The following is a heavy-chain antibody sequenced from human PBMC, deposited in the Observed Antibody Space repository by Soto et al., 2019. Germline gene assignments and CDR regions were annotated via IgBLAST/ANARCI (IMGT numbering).Heavy chain of an antibody. V-gene: IGHV1-18*01. CDR2: IRPDNGNR. D-gene: IGHD1-20*01. J-gene: IGHJ1*01. CDR1: CYTFSTSC. Sequence: WXSVKVSFKTSCYTFSTSCISWVRQAPGQGLEWVGWIRPDNGNRKSAQSRQGRVTLTTDTSASTAYMELKSLTADDTAMYYCARDTESNRYNDWGQGTLVTVSS. CDR3: ARDTESNRYND.